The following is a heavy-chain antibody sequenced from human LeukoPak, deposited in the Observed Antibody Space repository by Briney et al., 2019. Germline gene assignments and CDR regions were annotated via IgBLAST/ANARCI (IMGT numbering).Heavy chain of an antibody. CDR1: GFTFSSYG. CDR2: IWYDGSNK. V-gene: IGHV3-33*01. D-gene: IGHD5-18*01. J-gene: IGHJ4*02. CDR3: ATLAVDTAMADFDY. Sequence: GGSLRLSCAASGFTFSSYGMHWVPDAPGKGLEGVAVIWYDGSNKYYADSVKGRFTISRDNSKNTLYLQINSLRAEDTAVYYCATLAVDTAMADFDYWGQGTLVTVSS.